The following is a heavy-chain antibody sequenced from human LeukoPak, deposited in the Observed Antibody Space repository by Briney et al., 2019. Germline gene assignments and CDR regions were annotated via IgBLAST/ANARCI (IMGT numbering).Heavy chain of an antibody. Sequence: SVKVSCKASGGTFSSYAISWVGQAPGQGLEWMGRLIPILGIANYAQKFQGRVTITADKSTSTAYMELSSLRSEDTAVYYCAREPHCTNGVCYCDYWGQGTLVTVSS. V-gene: IGHV1-69*04. CDR1: GGTFSSYA. CDR3: AREPHCTNGVCYCDY. D-gene: IGHD2-8*01. J-gene: IGHJ4*02. CDR2: LIPILGIA.